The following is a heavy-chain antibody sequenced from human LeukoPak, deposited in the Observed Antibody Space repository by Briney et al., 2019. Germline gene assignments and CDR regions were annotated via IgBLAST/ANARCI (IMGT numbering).Heavy chain of an antibody. Sequence: SETLSLTCAVYGGSFSGYYWRWIRQPPGKGLEWIGEINHSGSTNYNPSLKSRVTISVDTSKNQFSLKLSSVTAADTAVYYCARPRYCSGTSCPRRYNWLDPWGQGTLVTVSS. CDR3: ARPRYCSGTSCPRRYNWLDP. D-gene: IGHD2-2*01. V-gene: IGHV4-34*01. J-gene: IGHJ5*02. CDR2: INHSGST. CDR1: GGSFSGYY.